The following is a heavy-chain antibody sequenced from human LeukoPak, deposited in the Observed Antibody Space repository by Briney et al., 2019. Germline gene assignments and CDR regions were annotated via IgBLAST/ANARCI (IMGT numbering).Heavy chain of an antibody. Sequence: GGSLRLSCTASGFTFSSYEMNWVRQAPGKGLEWVSYISSSGSTIYYADSVKGRFTISRDNAKNSLYLQMNSLRAEDTAVYYCARDLGIAVAGILDYWGQGTLVTVSS. D-gene: IGHD6-19*01. J-gene: IGHJ4*02. CDR3: ARDLGIAVAGILDY. V-gene: IGHV3-48*03. CDR1: GFTFSSYE. CDR2: ISSSGSTI.